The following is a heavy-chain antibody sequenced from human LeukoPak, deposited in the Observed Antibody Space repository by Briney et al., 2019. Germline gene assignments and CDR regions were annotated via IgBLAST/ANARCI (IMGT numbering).Heavy chain of an antibody. J-gene: IGHJ5*02. CDR1: GYTFTSNY. CDR3: ARDNSVRDEAWWFNP. V-gene: IGHV1-46*01. Sequence: APVKVSCKAFGYTFTSNYMHWVRQAPGQGPEWMGVISPSGGSTTYTQKFQGRVTLTRDMSTSTDYLELSSLRSEDTAVYYCARDNSVRDEAWWFNPWGQGTLVTVSS. CDR2: ISPSGGST. D-gene: IGHD5-24*01.